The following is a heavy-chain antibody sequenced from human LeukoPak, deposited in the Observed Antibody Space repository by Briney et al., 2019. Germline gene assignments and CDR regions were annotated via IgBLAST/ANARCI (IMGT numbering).Heavy chain of an antibody. CDR1: GFTFSSYS. CDR3: ARDPEGIFRYDY. J-gene: IGHJ4*02. V-gene: IGHV3-21*01. D-gene: IGHD3-3*01. CDR2: ISSSSSYI. Sequence: PGGSLRLSCAASGFTFSSYSMNWVRQAPGKGLEWVSSISSSSSYIYYADSVKGRFTISRDNAKNSLYLQMNSLRAEDTAVYYCARDPEGIFRYDYWGQGTLVTVSS.